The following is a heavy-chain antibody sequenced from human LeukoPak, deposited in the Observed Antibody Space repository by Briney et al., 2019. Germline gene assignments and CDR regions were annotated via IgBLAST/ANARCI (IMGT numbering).Heavy chain of an antibody. Sequence: SETLSLTCTVSGYSITTNYYWGWIRQPPGKGLEWIGSIHHSGDTAYNPSLKSRVTISVDTSKSQFSLKLSSVTAADTAVYYCARSYASSGLDHWGQGTLVTVSS. D-gene: IGHD3-16*01. CDR2: IHHSGDT. CDR1: GYSITTNYY. CDR3: ARSYASSGLDH. J-gene: IGHJ4*02. V-gene: IGHV4-38-2*02.